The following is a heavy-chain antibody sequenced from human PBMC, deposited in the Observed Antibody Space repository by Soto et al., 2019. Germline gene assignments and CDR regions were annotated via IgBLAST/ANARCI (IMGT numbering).Heavy chain of an antibody. D-gene: IGHD3-3*01. CDR3: ARSGVRFLEWLPHDAFDI. CDR1: GYTFTSYG. CDR2: ISAYNGNT. V-gene: IGHV1-18*01. J-gene: IGHJ3*02. Sequence: ASVKVSCKAPGYTFTSYGISWVRQAPGQGLEWMGWISAYNGNTNYAQKLQGRITMTTDTSTSTAYMELRSLRSDDTAVYYCARSGVRFLEWLPHDAFDIWGQGTMVTVSS.